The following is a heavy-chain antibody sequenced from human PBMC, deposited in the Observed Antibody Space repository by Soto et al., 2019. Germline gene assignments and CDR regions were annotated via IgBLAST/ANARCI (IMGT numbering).Heavy chain of an antibody. V-gene: IGHV4-30-2*01. Sequence: PSETLSLTCTVSVGSISSSGFCWSWIRQPPGKGLEWIGYIYHTGSTYYSPSLKSRLTMSVDTSKNQFSLKLTSVTAADTAVYYCARRDDFWSGYSIDYWGLGTLVTVSS. CDR1: VGSISSSGFC. CDR2: IYHTGST. D-gene: IGHD3-3*01. CDR3: ARRDDFWSGYSIDY. J-gene: IGHJ4*02.